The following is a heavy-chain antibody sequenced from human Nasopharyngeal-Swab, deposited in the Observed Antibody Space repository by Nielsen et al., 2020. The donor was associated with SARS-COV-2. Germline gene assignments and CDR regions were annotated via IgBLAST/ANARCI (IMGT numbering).Heavy chain of an antibody. Sequence: WIRQPPGKGLEWIGYIYYSGNTYYNPSLKSRVTIPVDTSKNQFSLKLSSVTAADTAVYYCARDSGVAGTKYYYYGMDVWGQGTTVTVSS. D-gene: IGHD6-19*01. CDR3: ARDSGVAGTKYYYYGMDV. CDR2: IYYSGNT. J-gene: IGHJ6*02. V-gene: IGHV4-30-4*01.